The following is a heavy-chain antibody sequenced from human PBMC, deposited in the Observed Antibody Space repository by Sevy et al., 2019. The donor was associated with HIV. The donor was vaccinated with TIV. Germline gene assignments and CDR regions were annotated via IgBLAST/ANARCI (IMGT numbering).Heavy chain of an antibody. V-gene: IGHV4-38-2*02. CDR3: ARDGYYGSGSYLYWFDP. CDR1: GYSISSGYY. J-gene: IGHJ5*02. Sequence: SETLSLTCAVSGYSISSGYYWGWIRQPPGKGLERIGSIYHSGSTYYNPSLKSRVTISVDTSKNQFSLKLSSVTAADTAVYYCARDGYYGSGSYLYWFDPWGQGTLVTVSS. D-gene: IGHD3-10*01. CDR2: IYHSGST.